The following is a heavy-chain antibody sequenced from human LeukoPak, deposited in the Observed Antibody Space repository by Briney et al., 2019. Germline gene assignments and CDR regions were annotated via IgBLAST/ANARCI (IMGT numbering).Heavy chain of an antibody. J-gene: IGHJ4*02. Sequence: GGSLRLSCAASGFTFSSYSMNWVRQAPGKGLEGISYISSSSTTIYYADSVKGRFTISRDNAKNSLYLQMNSLRDEDTAVYYCARATYSGSSCFDYWGQGILVTVSS. D-gene: IGHD6-6*01. CDR1: GFTFSSYS. CDR2: ISSSSTTI. V-gene: IGHV3-48*02. CDR3: ARATYSGSSCFDY.